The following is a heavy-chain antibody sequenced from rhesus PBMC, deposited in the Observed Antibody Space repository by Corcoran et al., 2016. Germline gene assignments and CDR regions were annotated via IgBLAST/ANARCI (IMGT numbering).Heavy chain of an antibody. V-gene: IGHV4S2*01. Sequence: QVHLQESGPGLVKPSETLPLTCAVSGSSITNNYWSWFRQAPGKGREWIGLIYGSGGNTDYNPSLKSRVTISIDTSMNQFSLRLSSVTAADTAVYYCARGYFYFDYWGQGVLVTVSS. D-gene: IGHD2-2*01. J-gene: IGHJ4*01. CDR3: ARGYFYFDY. CDR2: IYGSGGNT. CDR1: GSSITNNY.